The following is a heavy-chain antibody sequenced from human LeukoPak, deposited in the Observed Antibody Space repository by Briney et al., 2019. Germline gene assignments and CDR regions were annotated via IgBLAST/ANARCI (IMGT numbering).Heavy chain of an antibody. V-gene: IGHV3-9*01. D-gene: IGHD3-10*01. CDR2: ISWNSGSI. CDR3: AKGYYYGSGSYAFDP. J-gene: IGHJ5*02. CDR1: GFTFDDYA. Sequence: GGSLRLSCAASGFTFDDYAMHWVRQAPGKGLEWVSGISWNSGSIGYADSAKGRFTISRDNAKNSLYLQMNSLRAEDTALYYCAKGYYYGSGSYAFDPWGQGTLVTVSS.